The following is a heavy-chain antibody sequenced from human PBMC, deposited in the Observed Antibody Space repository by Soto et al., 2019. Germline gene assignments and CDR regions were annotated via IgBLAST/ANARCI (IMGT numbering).Heavy chain of an antibody. V-gene: IGHV3-53*01. J-gene: IGHJ3*01. CDR2: IWTSGST. Sequence: EVQLVESGGGLIQPGGSLRLSCEASGFTFSSNDMNWVRQAQGKGLEWVSLIWTSGSTAYADSVKGRFTIARDNFKSALYLHRSSLRAEDTAVYYCATRPLLRGAPWGQGTMVTVSS. CDR3: ATRPLLRGAP. CDR1: GFTFSSND. D-gene: IGHD3-16*01.